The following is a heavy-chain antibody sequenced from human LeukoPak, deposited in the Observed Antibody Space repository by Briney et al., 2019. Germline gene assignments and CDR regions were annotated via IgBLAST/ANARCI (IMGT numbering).Heavy chain of an antibody. CDR3: VKGGVAVAGWFDP. CDR2: ISYDGSNK. CDR1: GFTFSSYG. J-gene: IGHJ5*02. Sequence: PGGSLRLSCAASGFTFSSYGMHWVRQAPGKGLEWVAVISYDGSNKYYADSVKGRFTISRDNSKNTLYLQMNSLRAEDTAVYYCVKGGVAVAGWFDPWGQGTLVTVSS. V-gene: IGHV3-30*18. D-gene: IGHD6-19*01.